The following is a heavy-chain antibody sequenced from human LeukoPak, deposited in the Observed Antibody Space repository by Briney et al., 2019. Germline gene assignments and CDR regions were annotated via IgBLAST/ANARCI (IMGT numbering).Heavy chain of an antibody. Sequence: PGGSLRLSCAASGFIFSSYSMNWVRQAPGKGLEWVSSTSSSSIYIYYADSVKGRFTISRDNAKNSLYLQMNSLRAEDTAVYYCARDGSRGNLVTAPDYWGQGTLVTVSS. J-gene: IGHJ4*02. CDR1: GFIFSSYS. D-gene: IGHD2-21*02. CDR3: ARDGSRGNLVTAPDY. V-gene: IGHV3-21*01. CDR2: TSSSSIYI.